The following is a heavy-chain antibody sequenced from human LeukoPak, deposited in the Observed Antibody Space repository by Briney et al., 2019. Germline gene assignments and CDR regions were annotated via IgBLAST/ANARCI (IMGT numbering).Heavy chain of an antibody. CDR3: AAPGGSFLGYYYGMDV. CDR2: FDPEDGET. Sequence: ASVKVSCKVSGYTLTELSMHWVRQAPGKGLEWMGGFDPEDGETLYAQRFQGRVTMAKDTSTDTVYMELSSLKSEDTAVYYCAAPGGSFLGYYYGMDVWGQGTTVTVSS. CDR1: GYTLTELS. J-gene: IGHJ6*02. V-gene: IGHV1-24*01. D-gene: IGHD1-26*01.